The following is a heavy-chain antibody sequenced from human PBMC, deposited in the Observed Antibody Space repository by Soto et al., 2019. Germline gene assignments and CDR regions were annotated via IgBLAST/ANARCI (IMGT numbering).Heavy chain of an antibody. CDR2: IIPIFGTT. CDR3: ARDRTDSGYYTNWLDP. J-gene: IGHJ5*02. Sequence: SVHVSCKASGGTFGSDAITWGRQAPGQGLEWVGRIIPIFGTTNYAQNLQGRVTISADKSTLTSYMELHSLTSDDTALYYCARDRTDSGYYTNWLDPWGQGTQVTVSS. V-gene: IGHV1-69*06. D-gene: IGHD3-22*01. CDR1: GGTFGSDA.